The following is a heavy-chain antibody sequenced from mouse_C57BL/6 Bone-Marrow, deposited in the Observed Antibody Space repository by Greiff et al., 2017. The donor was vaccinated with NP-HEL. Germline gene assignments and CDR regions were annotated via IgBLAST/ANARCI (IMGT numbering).Heavy chain of an antibody. CDR2: IDPSDSYT. CDR3: ARSVFITTVGYWYFDV. Sequence: QVQLQQPGAELVKPGASVKLSCKASGYTFTSYWMQWVKQRPGQGLEWIGEIDPSDSYTNYNQKFKGKATLTVDTSSSTAYMQLSSLTSEDSAVYYCARSVFITTVGYWYFDVWGTGTTVTVSS. D-gene: IGHD1-1*01. J-gene: IGHJ1*03. CDR1: GYTFTSYW. V-gene: IGHV1-50*01.